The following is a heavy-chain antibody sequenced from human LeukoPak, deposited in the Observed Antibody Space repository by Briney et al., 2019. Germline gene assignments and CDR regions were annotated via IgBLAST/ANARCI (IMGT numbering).Heavy chain of an antibody. D-gene: IGHD1/OR15-1a*01. Sequence: GSLRLSCAASGFTFDDYGMSWVRQAPGKGLEWVSGINWNGGSTGYADSVKGRFTISRDNARNSLYLQMNSLRAEDTALYYCARAVTTYPPNWFDPWGQGTLVTVSS. J-gene: IGHJ5*02. CDR3: ARAVTTYPPNWFDP. CDR1: GFTFDDYG. V-gene: IGHV3-20*04. CDR2: INWNGGST.